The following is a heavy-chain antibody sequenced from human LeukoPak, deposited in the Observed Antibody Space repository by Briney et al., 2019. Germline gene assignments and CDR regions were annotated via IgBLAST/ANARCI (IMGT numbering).Heavy chain of an antibody. CDR3: AKDQRFQGYYDSSGFHHPFDY. CDR2: ISSSGSTI. Sequence: GGSLRLSCAASGFTFSSYEMNWVRQAPGKGLEWVSYISSSGSTIYYADSVKGRFTISRDNSKNTLYLQMNSLRAEDTAVYYCAKDQRFQGYYDSSGFHHPFDYWGQGTLVTVSS. CDR1: GFTFSSYE. D-gene: IGHD3-22*01. V-gene: IGHV3-48*03. J-gene: IGHJ4*02.